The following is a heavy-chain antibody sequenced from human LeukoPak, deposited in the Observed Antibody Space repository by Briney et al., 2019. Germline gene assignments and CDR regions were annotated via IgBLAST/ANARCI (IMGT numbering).Heavy chain of an antibody. V-gene: IGHV5-51*01. CDR3: VRSSRSGMAVAPIDY. J-gene: IGHJ4*02. CDR2: IYPGDSDT. CDR1: GYSFTNYW. Sequence: GESLKISCKGSGYSFTNYWIGWVRQLPGKGLEWMGIIYPGDSDTRYSPSFQGQVTISADKSISTAYLQWSSLKASDTAMYYCVRSSRSGMAVAPIDYWGQGTLVTVSS. D-gene: IGHD6-19*01.